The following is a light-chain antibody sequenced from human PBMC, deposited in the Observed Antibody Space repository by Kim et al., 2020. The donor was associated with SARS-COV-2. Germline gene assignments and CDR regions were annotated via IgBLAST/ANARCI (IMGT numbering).Light chain of an antibody. CDR2: SAS. V-gene: IGKV1-39*01. Sequence: GDRVPIACRASQSVTTSLNWYRQRPGKAPELLIHSASTLENGAPSRFSCSGSGTAFSLTISSLQPDDFATYFCQHYSTIPPTF. J-gene: IGKJ1*01. CDR1: QSVTTS. CDR3: QHYSTIPPT.